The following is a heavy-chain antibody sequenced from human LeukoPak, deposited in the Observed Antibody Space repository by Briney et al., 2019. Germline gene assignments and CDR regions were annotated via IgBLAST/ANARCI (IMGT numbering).Heavy chain of an antibody. CDR3: ARQSVGDSSSTRRDWFDP. V-gene: IGHV4-59*08. D-gene: IGHD6-6*01. CDR2: IYYSGST. J-gene: IGHJ5*02. Sequence: IPSETLSLTCTVSGGSISSYYWSWIRQPPGKGLEWIGYIYYSGSTNYNPSLKSRVTISVDTSKNQFSLKLSSVTAADTAVYYCARQSVGDSSSTRRDWFDPWGQGTLVTVSS. CDR1: GGSISSYY.